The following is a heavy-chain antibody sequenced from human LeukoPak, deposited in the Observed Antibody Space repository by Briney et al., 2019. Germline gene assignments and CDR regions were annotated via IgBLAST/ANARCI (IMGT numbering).Heavy chain of an antibody. CDR3: AKDGGEYFQH. CDR1: GFTVSSYG. CDR2: IRYDGSNK. J-gene: IGHJ1*01. Sequence: PGGSLRLSCAASGFTVSSYGMHWVRQAPGKGLEWVAFIRYDGSNKYYADSVKSRFTISRDNSKNTLYLQMNSLRVEDTAMYYCAKDGGEYFQHWGQGTLVTVSS. V-gene: IGHV3-30*02. D-gene: IGHD3-16*01.